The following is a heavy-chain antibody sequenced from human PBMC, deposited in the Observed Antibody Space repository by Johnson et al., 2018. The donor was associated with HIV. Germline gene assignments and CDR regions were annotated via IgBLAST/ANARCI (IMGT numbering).Heavy chain of an antibody. D-gene: IGHD5-18*01. CDR3: ARVLIIQLWLQAAFDI. J-gene: IGHJ3*02. CDR2: IKSKTDGGTT. CDR1: GFTFSNAW. V-gene: IGHV3-15*01. Sequence: SCAASGFTFSNAWMNWVRQAPGKGLEWVGRIKSKTDGGTTDYAAPVKGRFTISRDNSKNTLYLQMNSLRAEDTAVYYCARVLIIQLWLQAAFDIWGQGTKVTGSS.